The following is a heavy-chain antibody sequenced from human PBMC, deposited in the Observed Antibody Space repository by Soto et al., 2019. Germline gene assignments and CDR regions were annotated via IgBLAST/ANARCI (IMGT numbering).Heavy chain of an antibody. CDR1: GFSFSSYA. D-gene: IGHD6-25*01. Sequence: EVQLLESGGGLVQPGGSLRLSCAASGFSFSSYAMSWVRQAPGKGLEWVSTISGTGRSTYYADSVKGRFTISRDNCENTLYLQVNSLRAEDTAVYYCAKDPSGYTDGYYYYYYMDVWGKGTTVTVSS. CDR2: ISGTGRST. J-gene: IGHJ6*03. CDR3: AKDPSGYTDGYYYYYYMDV. V-gene: IGHV3-23*01.